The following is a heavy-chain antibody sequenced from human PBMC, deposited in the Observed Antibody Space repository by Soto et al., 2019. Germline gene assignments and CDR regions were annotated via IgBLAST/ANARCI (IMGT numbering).Heavy chain of an antibody. V-gene: IGHV1-69*06. CDR1: GGTFSSYA. CDR3: ARALGGITMVREDHNYYYYYGRDV. D-gene: IGHD3-10*01. CDR2: IIPISGTA. Sequence: ASVKVSCKASGGTFSSYAISWVRQAPGQGLEWMGGIIPISGTANYAQKFPGRVTITADKATRTAYMELSSRRSEDTAVYYCARALGGITMVREDHNYYYYYGRDVWGQGTTVTV. J-gene: IGHJ6*02.